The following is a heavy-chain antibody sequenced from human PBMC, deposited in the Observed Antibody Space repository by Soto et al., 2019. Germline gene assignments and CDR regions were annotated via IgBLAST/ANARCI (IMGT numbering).Heavy chain of an antibody. CDR2: IWYDGSNK. CDR3: ARDAPSPIVGATTDY. J-gene: IGHJ4*02. CDR1: GSTFSSYG. Sequence: SLRLSCAASGSTFSSYGMHWVRQAPGKGLDWVAVIWYDGSNKYYADSVKGRFTISRDNSKNTLYLQMNSLRAEDTAVYYCARDAPSPIVGATTDYWGQGXLVTVYS. V-gene: IGHV3-33*01. D-gene: IGHD1-26*01.